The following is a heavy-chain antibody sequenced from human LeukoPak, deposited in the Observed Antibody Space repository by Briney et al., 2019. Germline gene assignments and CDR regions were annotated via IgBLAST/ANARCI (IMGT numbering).Heavy chain of an antibody. CDR1: GYTFTSYG. CDR2: ISAYNGNT. D-gene: IGHD2-15*01. Sequence: ASVKVSCKASGYTFTSYGISWVRQAPGQGLEWMGWISAYNGNTKYAQKLQGRVTMTTDTSTSTAYMELRSLRSDDTAVYYCARDRQLYCSGGSCYSVHYYYYGMDVWGQGTTVTVSS. V-gene: IGHV1-18*01. J-gene: IGHJ6*02. CDR3: ARDRQLYCSGGSCYSVHYYYYGMDV.